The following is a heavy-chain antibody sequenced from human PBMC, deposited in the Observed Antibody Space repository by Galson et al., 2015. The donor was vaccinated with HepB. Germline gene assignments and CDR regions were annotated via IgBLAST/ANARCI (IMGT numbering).Heavy chain of an antibody. CDR3: ARGALVVVVGATQNNWFAP. CDR2: ISAYNGNT. V-gene: IGHV1-18*01. Sequence: SVKVSCKASGYTFTSYGISWVRQAPGQGLEWMGWISAYNGNTNYAQHLQGRVTMTTDTSTSTAYMELRSLRSDDTAVYYCARGALVVVVGATQNNWFAPWGQGTLITVSS. CDR1: GYTFTSYG. D-gene: IGHD2-15*01. J-gene: IGHJ5*02.